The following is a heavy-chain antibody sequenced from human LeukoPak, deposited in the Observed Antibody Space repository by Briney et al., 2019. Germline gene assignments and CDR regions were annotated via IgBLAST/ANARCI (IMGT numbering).Heavy chain of an antibody. CDR2: ISSSGSTI. Sequence: GGSLRLSCAASGFTFSDYYMSWIRQAPGKGLEWVSYISSSGSTIYYADSVKDRFTISRDNAKNSLYLQMNSLRAEDTAVYYCARNALNYGGNSYFDYWGQGTLVTVSS. CDR1: GFTFSDYY. V-gene: IGHV3-11*01. D-gene: IGHD4-23*01. J-gene: IGHJ4*02. CDR3: ARNALNYGGNSYFDY.